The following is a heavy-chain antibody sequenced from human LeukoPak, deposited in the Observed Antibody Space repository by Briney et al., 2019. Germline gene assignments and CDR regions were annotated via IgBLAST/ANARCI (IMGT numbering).Heavy chain of an antibody. J-gene: IGHJ6*02. CDR2: IYYSGST. CDR3: ARLSDGYSYAYYYYGMDV. V-gene: IGHV4-59*08. D-gene: IGHD5-18*01. CDR1: GGSISSYY. Sequence: SETLSLTCTVSGGSISSYYWSWIRQPPGRGLEWIGYIYYSGSTNYNPSPKSRVTISVDTSKNQFSLKLSSVTAADTAVYYCARLSDGYSYAYYYYGMDVWGQGTTVTVSS.